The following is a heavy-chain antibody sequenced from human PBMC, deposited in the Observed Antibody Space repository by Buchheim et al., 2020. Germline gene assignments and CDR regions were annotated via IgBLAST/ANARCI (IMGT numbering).Heavy chain of an antibody. D-gene: IGHD3-3*01. CDR2: ISSSSSTI. CDR3: ARAFGVAGRRPFDP. CDR1: GFTFSSYS. Sequence: EVQLVESGGGLVQPGGSLRLSCAASGFTFSSYSMNRVRQAPGKGLEWVSYISSSSSTIYYADSVKGRFTISRDNAKNSLYLQMNSLRAEDTAVYYCARAFGVAGRRPFDPWGQGTL. J-gene: IGHJ5*02. V-gene: IGHV3-48*04.